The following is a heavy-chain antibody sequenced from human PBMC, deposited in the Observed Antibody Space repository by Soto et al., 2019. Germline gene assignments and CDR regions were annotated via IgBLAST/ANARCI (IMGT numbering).Heavy chain of an antibody. CDR2: VYHSGST. Sequence: QVQLQESGPGLVKPSQTLSLTCSVSGDSIRGGGHYWNWIRQFPGQVLEWIGYVYHSGSTHYNPSLRGRLTISIDTSKNQFSLRLISVTAADTALYYCARDTGLAPTVWGYWGHGTQVTVSS. D-gene: IGHD7-27*01. J-gene: IGHJ4*03. CDR1: GDSIRGGGHY. V-gene: IGHV4-31*03. CDR3: ARDTGLAPTVWGY.